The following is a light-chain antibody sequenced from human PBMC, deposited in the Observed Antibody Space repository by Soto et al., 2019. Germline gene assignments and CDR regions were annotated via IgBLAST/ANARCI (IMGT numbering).Light chain of an antibody. CDR3: QKYGSTPT. CDR1: QSVSTNY. CDR2: DAS. Sequence: EIVLTQSPATLSLSPGERATLSCGASQSVSTNYVAWYQKKPGLAPRLLIYDASTRATAISDRFTGSGSGTDFTLTISRVEPEDFAVYYCQKYGSTPTFGGGTKVDIK. V-gene: IGKV3D-20*01. J-gene: IGKJ4*01.